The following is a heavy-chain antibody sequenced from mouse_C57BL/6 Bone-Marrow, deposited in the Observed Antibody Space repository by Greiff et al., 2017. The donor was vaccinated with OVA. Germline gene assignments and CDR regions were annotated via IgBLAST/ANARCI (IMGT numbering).Heavy chain of an antibody. CDR2: IYPGDGDT. V-gene: IGHV1-80*01. Sequence: VKLVESGAELVKPGASVKISCKASGYAFSSYWMNWVKQRPGKGLEWIGQIYPGDGDTNYNGKFKGKATLTADKSSSTAYMQLSSLTSEDSAVYFCARASDGYYGFAYWGQGTLVTVSA. J-gene: IGHJ3*01. D-gene: IGHD2-3*01. CDR1: GYAFSSYW. CDR3: ARASDGYYGFAY.